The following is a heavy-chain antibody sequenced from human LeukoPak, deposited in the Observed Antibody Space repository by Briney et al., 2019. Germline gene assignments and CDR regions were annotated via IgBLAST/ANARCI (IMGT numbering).Heavy chain of an antibody. CDR2: IYPGDSDT. Sequence: GESLKISCKGSGYSFTSYWIGWVRQMPGKGLEWMGIIYPGDSDTRYSPSFQGQVTISADKSISTAYLQWSSLKASDTAMYYCARGIPDYYDSSGYYFDYWGQGTLVTVSS. D-gene: IGHD3-22*01. CDR3: ARGIPDYYDSSGYYFDY. V-gene: IGHV5-51*01. CDR1: GYSFTSYW. J-gene: IGHJ4*02.